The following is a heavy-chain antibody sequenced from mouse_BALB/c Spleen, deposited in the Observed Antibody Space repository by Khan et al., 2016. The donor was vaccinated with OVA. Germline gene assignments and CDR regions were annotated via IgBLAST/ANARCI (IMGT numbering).Heavy chain of an antibody. D-gene: IGHD2-1*01. CDR1: GYTFTNYW. J-gene: IGHJ3*01. Sequence: VQLQQSGAELVKPGASVKLSCKTSGYTFTNYWIPWVKQRPGQGLGWIGEIFPGTGTTYYNENFKAKATLTIDKSSNTAYIQLSSLTSDDSAVYCCARADFGNYDFTYWGQGTLVTVAA. V-gene: IGHV1S132*01. CDR2: IFPGTGTT. CDR3: ARADFGNYDFTY.